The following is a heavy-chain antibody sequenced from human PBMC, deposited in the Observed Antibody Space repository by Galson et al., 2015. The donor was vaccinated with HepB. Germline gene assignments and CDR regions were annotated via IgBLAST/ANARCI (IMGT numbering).Heavy chain of an antibody. J-gene: IGHJ4*02. CDR1: GFTFSSYA. Sequence: SLRLSCAASGFTFSSYAMSWVRQAPGKGLEWVSVIGGSGGSIDYADSVRGRFTISRDNSKNTLYLQMNSLRAEDTAVYYCATKEAGTHPFDHWGQGTLVTVSS. CDR3: ATKEAGTHPFDH. V-gene: IGHV3-23*01. D-gene: IGHD1-7*01. CDR2: IGGSGGSI.